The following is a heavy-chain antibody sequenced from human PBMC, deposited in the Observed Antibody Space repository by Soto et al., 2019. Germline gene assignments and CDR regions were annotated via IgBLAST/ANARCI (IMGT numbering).Heavy chain of an antibody. J-gene: IGHJ6*03. D-gene: IGHD6-13*01. Sequence: TSETLSLTCSVFGDSISSRSYYWAWIRRPPGMGLEWIASISYTGNTYCNPSLTSRAAISGDTSKNHFSLKLSFVTAADTALYYCARFSWYDGDSITNYYMDFWGNGATVTVSS. CDR2: ISYTGNT. V-gene: IGHV4-39*01. CDR3: ARFSWYDGDSITNYYMDF. CDR1: GDSISSRSYY.